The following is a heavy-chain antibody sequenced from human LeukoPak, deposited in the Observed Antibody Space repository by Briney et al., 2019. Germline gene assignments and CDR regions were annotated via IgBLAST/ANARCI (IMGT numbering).Heavy chain of an antibody. CDR2: IYHTGST. J-gene: IGHJ4*02. CDR3: ARGRKLRYFDWSIGVDYFDY. CDR1: GYSISSGYY. D-gene: IGHD3-9*01. V-gene: IGHV4-38-2*02. Sequence: SETLSLTCTVSGYSISSGYYWGWLRQPPGKGLEWIGSIYHTGSTYYNPSLKSRVTISVDASKNQFSLKLSSVTAADTAVYYCARGRKLRYFDWSIGVDYFDYWGQGTLVTVSS.